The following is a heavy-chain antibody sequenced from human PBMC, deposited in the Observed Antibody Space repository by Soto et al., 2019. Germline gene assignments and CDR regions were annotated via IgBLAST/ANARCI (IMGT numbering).Heavy chain of an antibody. Sequence: PGGSLTLSCVASGFTFSSYSMSWVRQAPGKGLEWVTGFRTSGDGGTTYYADSVKGRFTISRDNSKNTLFLQMNSLRAEDTAIYYCAKKVNSGPGSQYFDYWGQGTLVTVSS. D-gene: IGHD3-10*01. V-gene: IGHV3-23*01. CDR1: GFTFSSYS. J-gene: IGHJ4*02. CDR3: AKKVNSGPGSQYFDY. CDR2: FRTSGDGGTT.